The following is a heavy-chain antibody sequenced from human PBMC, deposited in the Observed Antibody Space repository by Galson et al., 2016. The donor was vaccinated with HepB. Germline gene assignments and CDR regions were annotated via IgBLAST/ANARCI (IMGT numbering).Heavy chain of an antibody. D-gene: IGHD6-13*01. Sequence: SLRLSCAVSGFTLSGHALHWVRQAPGKGLEWVAIIWYDGSNKYYADSVKEQFTISRDTSKNTLYLQMNSLRVEDTAVYYCARDLGSSWRSGSFDFWGQGSLVTVSS. CDR1: GFTLSGHA. V-gene: IGHV3-33*01. CDR3: ARDLGSSWRSGSFDF. J-gene: IGHJ4*02. CDR2: IWYDGSNK.